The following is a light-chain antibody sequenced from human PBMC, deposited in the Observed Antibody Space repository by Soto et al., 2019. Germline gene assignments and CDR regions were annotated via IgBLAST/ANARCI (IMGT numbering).Light chain of an antibody. CDR3: SPSTSSSTLV. J-gene: IGLJ1*01. CDR2: EVR. V-gene: IGLV2-14*01. CDR1: ASDVGAYDY. Sequence: QSVLTQPASVSGSPGQSITISCTGTASDVGAYDYVSWYQHHPGKPPKLLIFEVRDRPSGVSNRFSGSKSGNTASLTISGLQPEDEADYFCSPSTSSSTLVFGNGTKVTVL.